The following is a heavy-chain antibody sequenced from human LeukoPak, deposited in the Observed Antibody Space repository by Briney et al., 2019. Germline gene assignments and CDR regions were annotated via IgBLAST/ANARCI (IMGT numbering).Heavy chain of an antibody. V-gene: IGHV4-34*01. CDR3: AKAPYLSSGS. CDR2: INHSGTT. D-gene: IGHD3-22*01. J-gene: IGHJ3*01. CDR1: GGSSSGYY. Sequence: SETLSLTCAVYGGSSSGYYWSWIRQPPGKGLEWIGEINHSGTTNYNPSLKSRVTISLDTSKNQFSLILSSVTAADTAVYYCAKAPYLSSGSWGQGTMVTVSS.